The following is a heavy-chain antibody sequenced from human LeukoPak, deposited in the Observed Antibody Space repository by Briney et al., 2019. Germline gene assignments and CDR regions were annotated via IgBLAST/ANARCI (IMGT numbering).Heavy chain of an antibody. CDR3: ARSYSSGWHYFDY. D-gene: IGHD6-19*01. V-gene: IGHV4-59*02. CDR2: VYYSGGT. J-gene: IGHJ4*02. CDR1: GGSVSAYY. Sequence: SETLSLTCTVSGGSVSAYYRNWIRQSPGKGLEWIGYVYYSGGTNYNPSLKSRVTISLDTSKNQFSLRLSSVTAADTAVYYCARSYSSGWHYFDYWGQGTLVTVSS.